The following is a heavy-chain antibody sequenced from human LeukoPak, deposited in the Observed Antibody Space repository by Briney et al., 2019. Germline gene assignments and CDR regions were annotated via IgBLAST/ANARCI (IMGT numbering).Heavy chain of an antibody. CDR3: ARATQRGWFDP. CDR2: ISAYNGNT. D-gene: IGHD6-25*01. Sequence: ASVKVSCKASRYTFASHYLHWIRQAPGQGLEWMGWISAYNGNTNYAQKLQGRVTMTTDTSTSTAYMELRSLRSDDTAVYYCARATQRGWFDPWGQGTLVTVSS. V-gene: IGHV1-18*04. CDR1: RYTFASHY. J-gene: IGHJ5*02.